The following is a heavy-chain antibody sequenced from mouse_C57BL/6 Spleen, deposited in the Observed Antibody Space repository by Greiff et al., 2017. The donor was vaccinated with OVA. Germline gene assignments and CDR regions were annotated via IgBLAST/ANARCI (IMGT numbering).Heavy chain of an antibody. CDR1: GYTFTSYW. J-gene: IGHJ4*01. CDR3: ARSLNYYGSRGDAMDY. CDR2: INPSNGGT. D-gene: IGHD1-1*01. V-gene: IGHV1-53*01. Sequence: QVHVKQPGTELVKPGASVKLSCKASGYTFTSYWMHWVKQRPGQGLEWIGNINPSNGGTNYNEKFKSKATLTVDKSSSTAYMQLSSLTSEDSAVYYCARSLNYYGSRGDAMDYWGQGTSVTVSS.